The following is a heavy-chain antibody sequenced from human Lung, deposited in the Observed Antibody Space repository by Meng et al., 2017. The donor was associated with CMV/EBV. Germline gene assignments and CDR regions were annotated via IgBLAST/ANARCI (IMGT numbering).Heavy chain of an antibody. CDR1: GYSFTTYA. D-gene: IGHD2-2*01. Sequence: VMLVECGAEVKKPGAIVNVSCKASGYSFTTYAMHWVRQAPGQKLEWMGWINAGNGNTKYSEKFQSRVTITMDTAASKAYMELSSLRSEDTAVYYCARAGCSSSSCYDYWGQGTLVTVSS. J-gene: IGHJ4*02. CDR2: INAGNGNT. V-gene: IGHV1-3*01. CDR3: ARAGCSSSSCYDY.